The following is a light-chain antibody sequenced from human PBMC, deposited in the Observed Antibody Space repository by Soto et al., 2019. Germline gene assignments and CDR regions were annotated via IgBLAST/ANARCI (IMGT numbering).Light chain of an antibody. V-gene: IGKV3-11*01. Sequence: EIVLTQSPATLSLSPGESATLSCRASQSVRSYLAWYQKKPGQAPRLLIYETSNRATGVPARFSGSGSGTDFTLTISSLEAEDFAVYYCQQHSLWPLTFGGGTKVEIK. CDR3: QQHSLWPLT. J-gene: IGKJ4*01. CDR1: QSVRSY. CDR2: ETS.